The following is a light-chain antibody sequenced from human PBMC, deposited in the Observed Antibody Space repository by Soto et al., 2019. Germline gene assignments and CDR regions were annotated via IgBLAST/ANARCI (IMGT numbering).Light chain of an antibody. CDR2: DVY. CDR3: KKYSSSPLT. CDR1: QSVGSSS. Sequence: VLTQSPLTLSVSPGKRATLSSRAAQSVGSSSLAWYQQKPGQAHRLLMYDVYSRATGIQDRFSGSGSGTDFTLAIRRLEPEDFAVYYCKKYSSSPLTFGGGTKVDIK. V-gene: IGKV3-20*01. J-gene: IGKJ4*01.